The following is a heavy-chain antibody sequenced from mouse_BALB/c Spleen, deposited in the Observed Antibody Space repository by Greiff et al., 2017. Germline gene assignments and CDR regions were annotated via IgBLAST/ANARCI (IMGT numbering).Heavy chain of an antibody. CDR3: ARFGNYDD. CDR2: IDPSDSET. CDR1: GYSFTSYW. D-gene: IGHD2-1*01. V-gene: IGHV1S126*01. Sequence: VKLQESGPQLVRPGASVKISCKASGYSFTSYWMHWVKQRPGQGLEWIGMIDPSDSETRLNQKFKDKATLTVDKSSSTAYMQLSSPTSEDSAVYYCARFGNYDDWGQGTTLTVSS. J-gene: IGHJ2*01.